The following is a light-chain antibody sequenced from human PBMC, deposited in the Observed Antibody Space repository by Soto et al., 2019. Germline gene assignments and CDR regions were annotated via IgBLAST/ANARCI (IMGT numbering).Light chain of an antibody. V-gene: IGKV1-5*01. J-gene: IGKJ1*01. CDR1: QSISSW. CDR3: QQYDSYPWT. CDR2: DAS. Sequence: DIPMTQSPSTLSAYVGDRVNITYRASQSISSWLAWYQQKPGKAPKLLIYDASNLESGVPLRFSGSGSGTEFALTISVLQPDDFATYYCQQYDSYPWTLGQGTKVDI.